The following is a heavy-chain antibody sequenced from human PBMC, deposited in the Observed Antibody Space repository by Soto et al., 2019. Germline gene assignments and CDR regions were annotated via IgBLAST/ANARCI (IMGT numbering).Heavy chain of an antibody. D-gene: IGHD1-26*01. V-gene: IGHV3-9*01. CDR3: AKDRYGSLEGGMDV. Sequence: EVQLVESGGGLVQPGRSLRLSCAASGFIFDDFGMHWVRQAPGKGLEWVSGVTWNSGNIDYADSVKGRFTITRDNAKNSLYLQMNGLRDEDTALYYCAKDRYGSLEGGMDVW. CDR2: VTWNSGNI. CDR1: GFIFDDFG. J-gene: IGHJ6*03.